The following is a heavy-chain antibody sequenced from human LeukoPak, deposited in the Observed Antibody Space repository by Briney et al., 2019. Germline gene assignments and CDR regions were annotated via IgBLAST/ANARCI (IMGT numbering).Heavy chain of an antibody. J-gene: IGHJ5*02. CDR1: GYTFTDYY. V-gene: IGHV1-2*02. D-gene: IGHD6-19*01. CDR2: INPNSGGT. Sequence: GASVKVSCKASGYTFTDYYMHWVRQAPGQGLEWMGWINPNSGGTNYAQKFQGRVTMTRDTSISTAYMELSRLRSDDTAVYYCARDLSGYSSGWNLWGQGTLVTVSS. CDR3: ARDLSGYSSGWNL.